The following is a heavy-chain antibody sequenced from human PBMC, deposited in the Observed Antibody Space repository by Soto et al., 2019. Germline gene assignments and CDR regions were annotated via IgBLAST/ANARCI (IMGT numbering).Heavy chain of an antibody. CDR1: GASISSGGYY. D-gene: IGHD3-10*01. V-gene: IGHV4-31*03. J-gene: IGHJ5*02. CDR3: AREGAGSYWFDP. Sequence: TLSVACPISGASISSGGYYWSWIRQHPTEGLEWIGYIHNSGATYYNPSLNSRVSISVDTSKTQFSLNVYSVTAADTAVYYCAREGAGSYWFDPWGQGVLVTVSA. CDR2: IHNSGAT.